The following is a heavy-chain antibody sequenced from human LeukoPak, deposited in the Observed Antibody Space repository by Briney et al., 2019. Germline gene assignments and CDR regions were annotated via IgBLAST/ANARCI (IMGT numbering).Heavy chain of an antibody. CDR2: TSGSGGST. CDR1: VFTFSNYA. D-gene: IGHD2-21*01. Sequence: GGSLSLSCAATVFTFSNYALSWVRQATGKGLEWVSATSGSGGSTYYADSVKGRFTISRDNSKNTLHLQMNNVRAEDTALYYCMKLPTMIIVIDTDFEYWGQGAQVTVSS. V-gene: IGHV3-23*01. CDR3: MKLPTMIIVIDTDFEY. J-gene: IGHJ4*02.